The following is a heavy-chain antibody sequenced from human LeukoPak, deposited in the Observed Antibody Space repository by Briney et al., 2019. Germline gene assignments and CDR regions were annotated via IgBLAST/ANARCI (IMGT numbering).Heavy chain of an antibody. Sequence: PGGSLRLSCAASGFTFDDYGMSWVRQAPGKGLEWVSGINWNGGSTGYADSVKGRFTISRDNAKNCLYLQMNSLRAEDTALYYCARVTDLYYYDSSGYYWYFDYWGQGTLVTVSS. CDR2: INWNGGST. CDR1: GFTFDDYG. D-gene: IGHD3-22*01. J-gene: IGHJ4*02. V-gene: IGHV3-20*04. CDR3: ARVTDLYYYDSSGYYWYFDY.